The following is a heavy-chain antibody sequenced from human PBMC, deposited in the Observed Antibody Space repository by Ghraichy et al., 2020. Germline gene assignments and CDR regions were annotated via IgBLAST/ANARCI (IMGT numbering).Heavy chain of an antibody. Sequence: GGSLRLSCAASGFTFSTYWMNWVRQAPGKGLEWVANIKQGGSEKYYGDSVKGRFTISRDNATNSLYLQMNSLRAEDTAVYYCARAVHGLGANYFDYWGQGTLVTVSS. D-gene: IGHD3-16*01. CDR1: GFTFSTYW. V-gene: IGHV3-7*03. CDR2: IKQGGSEK. CDR3: ARAVHGLGANYFDY. J-gene: IGHJ4*02.